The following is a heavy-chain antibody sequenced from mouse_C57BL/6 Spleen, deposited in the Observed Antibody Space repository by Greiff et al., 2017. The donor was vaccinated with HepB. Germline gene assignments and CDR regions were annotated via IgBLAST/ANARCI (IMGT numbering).Heavy chain of an antibody. J-gene: IGHJ2*01. CDR2: ISSGSSTI. CDR3: ARKLYYGSSYEESFDY. D-gene: IGHD1-1*01. V-gene: IGHV5-17*01. CDR1: GFTFSDYG. Sequence: EVQGVESGGGLVKPGGSLKLSCAASGFTFSDYGMHWVRQAPEKGLEWVAYISSGSSTIYYADTVKGRFTISRDNAKNTLFLQMTSLRSEDTAMYYCARKLYYGSSYEESFDYWGQGTTLTVSS.